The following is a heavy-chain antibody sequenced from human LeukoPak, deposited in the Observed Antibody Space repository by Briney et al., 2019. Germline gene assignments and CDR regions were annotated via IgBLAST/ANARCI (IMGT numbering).Heavy chain of an antibody. CDR2: MNPISGNT. D-gene: IGHD5-24*01. CDR1: GYTFTSYD. J-gene: IGHJ4*02. V-gene: IGHV1-8*01. Sequence: ASVKVSCKASGYTFTSYDINWVRQATGQGLEWMGWMNPISGNTGHAQKFQGRVTMTRDTSISTAYMELSSLRSEDTAVYYCARAGWLQYYYFDYWGQGTLVTVSS. CDR3: ARAGWLQYYYFDY.